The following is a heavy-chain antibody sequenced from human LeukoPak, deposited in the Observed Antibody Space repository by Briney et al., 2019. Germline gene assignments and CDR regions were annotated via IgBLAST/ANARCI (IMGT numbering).Heavy chain of an antibody. V-gene: IGHV3-74*01. CDR1: GLTFSSHG. J-gene: IGHJ4*02. CDR3: ANREGGTSAY. D-gene: IGHD1-26*01. Sequence: PGGSLRLSCAASGLTFSSHGMHWVRQAPGKGLVWVSRITNDGSSTTYADSVKGRFTISRDNAKNMLYLQVNSLRAEDTAVYYRANREGGTSAYWGQGTLVTVSS. CDR2: ITNDGSST.